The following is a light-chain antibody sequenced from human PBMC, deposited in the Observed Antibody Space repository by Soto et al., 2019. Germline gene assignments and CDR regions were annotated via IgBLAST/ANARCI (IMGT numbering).Light chain of an antibody. Sequence: SYELTQPPSVSVSPGQTASITCSGDKLGDKYACWYQQKPGQSPVLVIYQDSKRPSGIPERFSGSTSGNTATLPISGTQAMDEADYYCQAWDSSTRVVFGGGTQLTVL. J-gene: IGLJ2*01. CDR2: QDS. CDR3: QAWDSSTRVV. V-gene: IGLV3-1*01. CDR1: KLGDKY.